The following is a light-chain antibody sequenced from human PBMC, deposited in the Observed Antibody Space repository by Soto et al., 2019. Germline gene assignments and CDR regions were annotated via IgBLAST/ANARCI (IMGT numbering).Light chain of an antibody. CDR3: QQYSSRLLT. V-gene: IGKV1-5*01. Sequence: DIQMTQSPSTLSASVGDRVTITCRANEIISTWLAWYQQKPGKAPNLLISDASSLQSGVTSRFSGSGSGTAFTLTISSLQPDDFATYYCQQYSSRLLTFGGGTKVEIK. J-gene: IGKJ4*01. CDR1: EIISTW. CDR2: DAS.